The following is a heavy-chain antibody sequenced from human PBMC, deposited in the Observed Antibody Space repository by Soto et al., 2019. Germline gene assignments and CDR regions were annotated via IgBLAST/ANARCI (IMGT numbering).Heavy chain of an antibody. V-gene: IGHV3-48*03. D-gene: IGHD6-19*01. CDR1: GFPFRSYE. J-gene: IGHJ6*02. CDR3: ARDQEVHDSRGHKIRAMDV. CDR2: ISESGSSM. Sequence: PGGSLRLSCAASGFPFRSYEMNWVRQAPGKGLEWISYISESGSSMYYADSVKGRFAISRDNAKNSLYLQMSSLRAEDTAVYYCARDQEVHDSRGHKIRAMDVWGQGTTVTVSS.